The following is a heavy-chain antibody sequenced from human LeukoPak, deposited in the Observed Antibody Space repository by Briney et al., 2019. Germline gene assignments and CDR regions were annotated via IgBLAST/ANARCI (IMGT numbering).Heavy chain of an antibody. V-gene: IGHV1-2*02. CDR2: INLNSGGT. CDR3: ARPSGGSGRWGDNWFDP. D-gene: IGHD3-10*01. J-gene: IGHJ5*02. CDR1: GYTFTGSY. Sequence: ASVKVSCKASGYTFTGSYMHWVRQAPGQGLEWVGWINLNSGGTNYAQKFQGRVTMTRDTSISTAYMELSSLRSDDTAVYYCARPSGGSGRWGDNWFDPWGRGTLVTVSS.